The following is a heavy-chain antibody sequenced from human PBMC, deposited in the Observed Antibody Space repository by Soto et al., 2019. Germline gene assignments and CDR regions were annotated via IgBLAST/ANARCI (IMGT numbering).Heavy chain of an antibody. CDR3: AKGGSGTYYYYMDV. V-gene: IGHV3-23*01. J-gene: IGHJ6*03. CDR2: ISGSGDST. Sequence: GGSLRLSCAASGFTFSSYAMSWVRQAPGKGLEWVSAISGSGDSTYYADSVKGRFTISRDNSKNTLYLQMNSLRAEDTAVYYCAKGGSGTYYYYMDVWGKGTTVTVSS. D-gene: IGHD3-10*01. CDR1: GFTFSSYA.